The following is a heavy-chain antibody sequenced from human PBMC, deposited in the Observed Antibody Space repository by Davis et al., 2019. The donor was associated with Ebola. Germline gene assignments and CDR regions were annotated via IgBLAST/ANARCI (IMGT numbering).Heavy chain of an antibody. J-gene: IGHJ4*02. CDR3: ARGARDVLSSSTWYVNY. CDR2: IYYSGST. D-gene: IGHD6-13*01. CDR1: GGSISSSSYY. Sequence: PSETLSLTCTVSGGSISSSSYYWGWIRQPPGKGLEWIGSIYYSGSTYYNPSLKSRVTISVDTSKNQFSLKLCSVTAADTAVYYCARGARDVLSSSTWYVNYWGQGTLVTVSS. V-gene: IGHV4-39*07.